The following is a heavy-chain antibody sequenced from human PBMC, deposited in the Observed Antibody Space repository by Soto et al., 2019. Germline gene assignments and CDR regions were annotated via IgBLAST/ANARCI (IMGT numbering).Heavy chain of an antibody. CDR3: AKDGSWGDHYYFDN. D-gene: IGHD2-21*02. V-gene: IGHV3-23*01. CDR1: GFMFSSYA. J-gene: IGHJ4*02. Sequence: GGSLRLSCAVSGFMFSSYAMTWVRQAPGKGLEWVSCIRGSGGSTYYSDFVRGRFTISRGNSKKMLYLEMNSLKGDDTAVYYCAKDGSWGDHYYFDNWGQGTLVTVSS. CDR2: IRGSGGST.